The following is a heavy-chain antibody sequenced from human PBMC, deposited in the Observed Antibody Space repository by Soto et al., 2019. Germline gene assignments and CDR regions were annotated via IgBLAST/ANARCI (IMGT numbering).Heavy chain of an antibody. Sequence: QVQLVESGGGVVQPGRSLRLSCAASGFTFSSYGMHWVRQAPGKGLEWVALVWYDGGNKYYADSVKGRFTISRDNSKSRLCVQMNSLRGEDTAVYYCVRSAGYSGNYCVYYYGMDVWGQGTTVTVSS. J-gene: IGHJ6*02. D-gene: IGHD5-12*01. CDR3: VRSAGYSGNYCVYYYGMDV. V-gene: IGHV3-33*01. CDR2: VWYDGGNK. CDR1: GFTFSSYG.